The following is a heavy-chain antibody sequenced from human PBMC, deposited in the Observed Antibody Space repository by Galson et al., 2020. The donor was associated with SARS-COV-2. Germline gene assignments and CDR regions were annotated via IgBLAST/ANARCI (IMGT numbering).Heavy chain of an antibody. CDR1: GFTFSNYV. Sequence: GGSLRLSCAASGFTFSNYVMHWVRQAPGKGPEWVAVISSDGSNSFYADSLKGRFTISRDNSKSTLYLQMNSLRAEDTAVYYCARLALGDWYFDLWGRGTLVTVSS. D-gene: IGHD3-16*01. CDR2: ISSDGSNS. J-gene: IGHJ2*01. CDR3: ARLALGDWYFDL. V-gene: IGHV3-30*04.